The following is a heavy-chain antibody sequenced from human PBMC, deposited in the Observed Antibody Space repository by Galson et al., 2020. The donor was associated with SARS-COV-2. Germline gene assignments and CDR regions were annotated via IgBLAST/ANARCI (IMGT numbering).Heavy chain of an antibody. D-gene: IGHD3-22*01. V-gene: IGHV3-9*01. CDR2: ISWNSGSI. J-gene: IGHJ4*02. Sequence: GGSLRLSCAASGFTFDDYAMHWVRPAPGKGLEWVSGISWNSGSIGYADSVKGRFTISRDNAKNSLYLQMNSLRAEDTALYYCATLPNYYDSSGYVDYWGQGTLVTVSS. CDR1: GFTFDDYA. CDR3: ATLPNYYDSSGYVDY.